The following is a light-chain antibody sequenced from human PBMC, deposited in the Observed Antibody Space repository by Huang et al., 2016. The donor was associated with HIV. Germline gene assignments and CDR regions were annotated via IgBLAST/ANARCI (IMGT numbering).Light chain of an antibody. Sequence: IQLTQSPSSLSASIGVRVTITCRASQGISTSLAWYQQKPGKAPNLLIFDASSLRSGVPSRFSGSRSGTVFTLSISSLQPEDFATYFCQQLRSYPLTFGGGTKVEIK. CDR3: QQLRSYPLT. CDR2: DAS. CDR1: QGISTS. J-gene: IGKJ4*01. V-gene: IGKV1-9*01.